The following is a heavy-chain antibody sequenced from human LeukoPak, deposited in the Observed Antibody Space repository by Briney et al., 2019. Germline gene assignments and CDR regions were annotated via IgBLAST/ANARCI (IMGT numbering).Heavy chain of an antibody. CDR2: IYSSGST. CDR1: GGSISSYY. V-gene: IGHV4-4*07. D-gene: IGHD4-23*01. J-gene: IGHJ6*03. CDR3: AREVADYGGYYYYHYMDV. Sequence: SETLSLTCTVSGGSISSYYWSWIRQPAGKGLEWIGRIYSSGSTDYNPSLKSRVTMSVDTSKNKFSLKLSSVTAADTAMYYCAREVADYGGYYYYHYMDVWGKGTTVTISS.